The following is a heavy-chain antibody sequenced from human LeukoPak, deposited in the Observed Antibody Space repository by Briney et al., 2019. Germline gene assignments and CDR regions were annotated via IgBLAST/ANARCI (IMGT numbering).Heavy chain of an antibody. D-gene: IGHD3-3*01. CDR2: IYYSGST. CDR3: ARGTGGDYDFWSGYYAKDYYYYMDV. Sequence: PSETLSLTCTVSGGSISSYYWSWIRQPPGKGLEWIGYIYYSGSTNYNPSLKSRVTISVDTSKNQFSLKLSSVTAADTAVYYCARGTGGDYDFWSGYYAKDYYYYMDVWGKGTTVTVSS. CDR1: GGSISSYY. V-gene: IGHV4-59*01. J-gene: IGHJ6*03.